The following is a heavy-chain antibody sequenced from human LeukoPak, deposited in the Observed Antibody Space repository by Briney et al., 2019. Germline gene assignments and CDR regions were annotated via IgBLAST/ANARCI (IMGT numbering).Heavy chain of an antibody. CDR3: ARRAKVVVVAANWFDP. D-gene: IGHD2-15*01. CDR2: IYHSGST. Sequence: ASETLSLTCAVSGGSISSSNWWSWVRQPPGKGLEWIGEIYHSGSTNYNPSLKSRVTISVDKSKNQFSLKLSSVTAADTAVYYCARRAKVVVVAANWFDPWGQGTLVTVSS. V-gene: IGHV4-4*02. CDR1: GGSISSSNW. J-gene: IGHJ5*02.